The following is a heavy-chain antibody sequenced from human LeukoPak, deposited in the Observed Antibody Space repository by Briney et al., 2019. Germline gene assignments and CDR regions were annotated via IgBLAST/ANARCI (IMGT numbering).Heavy chain of an antibody. D-gene: IGHD4-23*01. Sequence: GGSLRLSCAASGFTFSIYAMSWVRQAPGKGLEWVTVIYSDGSTYYADSVKGRFTISRDNSKNTLYLQMNSLRAEDTAVYFCARRPDYGGTPTFDYWGQGTLVTVSS. CDR1: GFTFSIYA. J-gene: IGHJ4*02. V-gene: IGHV3-66*01. CDR2: IYSDGST. CDR3: ARRPDYGGTPTFDY.